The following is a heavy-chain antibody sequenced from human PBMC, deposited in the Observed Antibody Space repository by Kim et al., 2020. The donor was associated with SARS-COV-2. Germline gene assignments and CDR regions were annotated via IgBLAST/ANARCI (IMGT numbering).Heavy chain of an antibody. V-gene: IGHV4-4*02. D-gene: IGHD3-22*01. J-gene: IGHJ6*02. CDR2: IYHRGST. Sequence: SETLSLTCAVSGGSISSSNWWSWVRQPPGKGLEWIGEIYHRGSTNYNPSLKSRVTISVDKSKNQFSLKLSSVTAADTAVYYCARVSESITMIVVVRAYYYYGMDVWSQGTTVTVSS. CDR3: ARVSESITMIVVVRAYYYYGMDV. CDR1: GGSISSSNW.